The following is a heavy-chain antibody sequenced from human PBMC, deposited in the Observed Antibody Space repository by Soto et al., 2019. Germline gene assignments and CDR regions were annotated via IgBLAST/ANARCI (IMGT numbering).Heavy chain of an antibody. CDR3: VRGPDYGDWIDYFDY. CDR2: IDVGSGNT. J-gene: IGHJ4*02. D-gene: IGHD4-17*01. Sequence: SVKVSCKASGYPFTSYAMHWVRQAPGQRLEWIGWIDVGSGNTNYAQKFQERVTITRDMSTSTAYMELSSLRAEDTAVYYCVRGPDYGDWIDYFDYWGQGILVTVSS. CDR1: GYPFTSYA. V-gene: IGHV1-58*02.